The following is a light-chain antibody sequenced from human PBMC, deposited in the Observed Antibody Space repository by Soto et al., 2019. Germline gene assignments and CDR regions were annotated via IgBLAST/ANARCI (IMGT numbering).Light chain of an antibody. Sequence: DIQMTQSPSTLSASVGXRVTXTCRASQSISSWLAWYQQKPGKAPKLLIYDASSLESGVPSRFSGSGSGTEFTLTISSLQPDDFATYYCQQYNSYAYTFGQGTKLEIK. J-gene: IGKJ2*01. CDR1: QSISSW. V-gene: IGKV1-5*01. CDR2: DAS. CDR3: QQYNSYAYT.